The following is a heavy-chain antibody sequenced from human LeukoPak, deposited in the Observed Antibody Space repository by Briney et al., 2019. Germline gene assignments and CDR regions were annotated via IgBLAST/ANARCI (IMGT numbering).Heavy chain of an antibody. Sequence: GGSLRLSCAASGFSFSDFWMDWVGQAPGKGLMWVSRISSDGSTTNYADSVKGRFIISRDNAKNTVYLQMNSLRGEDTAVYYCTKDQHFWGQGTLVTVSS. CDR3: TKDQHF. CDR2: ISSDGSTT. D-gene: IGHD3-3*02. CDR1: GFSFSDFW. V-gene: IGHV3-74*01. J-gene: IGHJ4*02.